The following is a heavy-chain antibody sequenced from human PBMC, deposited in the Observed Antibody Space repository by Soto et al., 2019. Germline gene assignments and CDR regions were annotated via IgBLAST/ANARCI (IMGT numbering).Heavy chain of an antibody. CDR1: GGSISSYY. J-gene: IGHJ3*02. D-gene: IGHD3-22*01. Sequence: SETLSLTCTVSGGSISSYYWSWIRQPPGKGLEWIGYIYYSGSTNYNPSLKSRVTISVDTSKNQFSLKLSSVTAADTAVYYCAREAYYYDSSGYYDAFDIWGQGTMVTVSS. CDR2: IYYSGST. V-gene: IGHV4-59*01. CDR3: AREAYYYDSSGYYDAFDI.